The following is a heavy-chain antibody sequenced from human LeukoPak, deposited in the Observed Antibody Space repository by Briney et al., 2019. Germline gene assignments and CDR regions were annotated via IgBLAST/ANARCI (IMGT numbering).Heavy chain of an antibody. V-gene: IGHV4-39*01. CDR1: GGSIGSGNW. J-gene: IGHJ4*02. D-gene: IGHD2-2*01. Sequence: SETLSLTCAVSGGSIGSGNWWSWVRQPPGKGLEWIGSINYSGTTYYNPSLRSRVTISVDTSKNQFSLKLSSVTAADTAVYYCARVDIVIVPSANFDCWGQGTLVTVSS. CDR2: INYSGTT. CDR3: ARVDIVIVPSANFDC.